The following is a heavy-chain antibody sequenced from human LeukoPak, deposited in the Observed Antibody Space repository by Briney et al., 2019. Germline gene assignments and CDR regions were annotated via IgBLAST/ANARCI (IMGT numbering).Heavy chain of an antibody. CDR2: IGTSSTTI. Sequence: GGSLRLSCAASGFTFSSYTMNWVRQPPGKGLEWVSNIGTSSTTIYYADSVKGRFTISRDNAKNSLYLQMNSLRAEDTAVYYCARTGGDWGQGTLVTVSS. CDR1: GFTFSSYT. D-gene: IGHD2-15*01. CDR3: ARTGGD. J-gene: IGHJ4*02. V-gene: IGHV3-48*01.